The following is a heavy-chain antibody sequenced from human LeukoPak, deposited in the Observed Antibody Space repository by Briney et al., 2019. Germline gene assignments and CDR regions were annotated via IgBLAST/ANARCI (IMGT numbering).Heavy chain of an antibody. CDR2: IYYSGST. CDR3: ARRTRWQLLDY. V-gene: IGHV4-39*01. D-gene: IGHD2-15*01. CDR1: GGSISSSSYY. Sequence: SETLSLTCTVSGGSISSSSYYWGWIRQPPGKGLEWIGSIYYSGSTYYNPSLKSRVTISVDTSKNQFSLKLSSVTAADTAVYYCARRTRWQLLDYWGQGTLVTVSS. J-gene: IGHJ4*02.